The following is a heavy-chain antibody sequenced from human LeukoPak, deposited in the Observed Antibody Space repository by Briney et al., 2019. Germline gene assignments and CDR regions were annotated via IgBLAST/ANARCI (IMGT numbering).Heavy chain of an antibody. CDR1: GYTFTGYY. CDR2: INPNSGGT. J-gene: IGHJ6*02. CDR3: ARVVAPPKYYYYGMDV. V-gene: IGHV1-2*02. Sequence: GASVKVSCKASGYTFTGYYMHWVRQAPGQGLEWMGWINPNSGGTNYAQKFQGRVTMTRDTSISTAYMELSRLRSDDTAVYYCARVVAPPKYYYYGMDVWGQGTRSPSP. D-gene: IGHD5-12*01.